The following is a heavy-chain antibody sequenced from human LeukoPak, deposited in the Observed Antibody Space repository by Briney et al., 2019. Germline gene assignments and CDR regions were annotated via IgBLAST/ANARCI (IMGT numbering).Heavy chain of an antibody. V-gene: IGHV1-46*01. CDR1: GYTFTSYY. CDR3: ARVTEYSSGGFNYMDV. Sequence: ASVKVSCKASGYTFTSYYMHWVRQAPGQGLEWMGIINPSGGSTSYAQKFQGRVTMTRDMSTSTVYMELSSLRSEDTAVYYCARVTEYSSGGFNYMDVWGKGTTVTVSS. J-gene: IGHJ6*03. D-gene: IGHD6-19*01. CDR2: INPSGGST.